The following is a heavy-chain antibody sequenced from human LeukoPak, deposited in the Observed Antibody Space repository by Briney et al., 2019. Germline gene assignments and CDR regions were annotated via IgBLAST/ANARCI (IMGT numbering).Heavy chain of an antibody. CDR3: ARLLVRAVAAKRGYYFDY. D-gene: IGHD6-19*01. Sequence: ASVKVSCKASGYTFTSYGISWVRQAPGQGLERMGWISAYNGNTNYAQKLQGRVTMTTDTSTSTAYMELRSLRSDDTAVYYCARLLVRAVAAKRGYYFDYWGQGTLVTVSS. CDR2: ISAYNGNT. J-gene: IGHJ4*02. CDR1: GYTFTSYG. V-gene: IGHV1-18*01.